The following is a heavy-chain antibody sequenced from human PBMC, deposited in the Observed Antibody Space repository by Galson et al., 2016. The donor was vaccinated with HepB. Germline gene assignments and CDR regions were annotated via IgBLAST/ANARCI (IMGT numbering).Heavy chain of an antibody. D-gene: IGHD5-12*01. J-gene: IGHJ4*02. CDR1: GFSFSTSGVG. CDR3: AHLTGGYYLGYFDD. Sequence: PALVKPTQTLTLTCTFSGFSFSTSGVGVGWIRQSPGKALEWLALIYWDDDKRYSPSLKSRLTITKDTSRNEVVLRMTNMDPVDTATYYCAHLTGGYYLGYFDDWGQGTLVTVSS. CDR2: IYWDDDK. V-gene: IGHV2-5*02.